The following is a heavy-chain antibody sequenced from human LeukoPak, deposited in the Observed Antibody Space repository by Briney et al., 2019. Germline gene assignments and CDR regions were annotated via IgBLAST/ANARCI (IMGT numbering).Heavy chain of an antibody. D-gene: IGHD3-16*02. CDR2: MSHTANT. Sequence: PSETLSLTCAVSGGSVNNSGWWTWVRQPPGKGLEWIGEMSHTANTNHNPSLKSRVTIAVDKSKNQLSLKLNSVTAADTAVYYCARGIYIWGSYRHFDFWGQGMLVTVSS. V-gene: IGHV4-4*02. J-gene: IGHJ4*02. CDR3: ARGIYIWGSYRHFDF. CDR1: GGSVNNSGW.